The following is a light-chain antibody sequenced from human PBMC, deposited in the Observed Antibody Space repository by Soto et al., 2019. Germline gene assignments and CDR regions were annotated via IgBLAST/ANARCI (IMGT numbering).Light chain of an antibody. J-gene: IGLJ3*02. V-gene: IGLV2-14*01. CDR1: SSDVGGSNH. CDR3: SSYATSSTLVL. CDR2: DDS. Sequence: QSALTQPASVSGSPGQSITISCTGTSSDVGGSNHVSWYQQHPGKAPKLMIFDDSTRPSGVSNRFSGSKSGNTASLTISGLQAEDEADYYCSSYATSSTLVLFGGGTQLTVL.